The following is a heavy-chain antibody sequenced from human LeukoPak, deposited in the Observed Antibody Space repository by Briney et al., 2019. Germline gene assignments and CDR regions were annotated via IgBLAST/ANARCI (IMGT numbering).Heavy chain of an antibody. V-gene: IGHV4-59*11. CDR1: GGSISSQY. CDR2: IYYSGST. CDR3: ARGSGQWGFDS. J-gene: IGHJ4*02. D-gene: IGHD3-10*01. Sequence: SETLSLTCTVSGGSISSQYWSWIRQPPGKTLEWIGYIYYSGSTNYNPSLRSRVTISVDSSKNQFSLKPSFVTAADTAVYYCARGSGQWGFDSWGQGTLVTVSS.